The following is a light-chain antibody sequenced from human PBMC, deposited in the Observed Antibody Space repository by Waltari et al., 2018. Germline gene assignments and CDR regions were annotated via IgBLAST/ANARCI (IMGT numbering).Light chain of an antibody. V-gene: IGKV1-33*01. CDR1: NDISDY. CDR3: QQHDNPPFT. Sequence: DIQMTQSPSSLSASVGDTVTITCQANNDISDYPNWYQQKPGKAPNLLISDASHLEAGVPSRFSGSGYGTDFTFTISSLQPEDFATYYCQQHDNPPFTFGQGTKLEIK. CDR2: DAS. J-gene: IGKJ2*01.